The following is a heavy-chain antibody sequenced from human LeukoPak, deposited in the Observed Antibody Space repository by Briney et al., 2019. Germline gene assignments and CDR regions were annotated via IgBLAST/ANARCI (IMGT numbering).Heavy chain of an antibody. CDR1: GGSISSSSYY. Sequence: SETLSLTCTVSGGSISSSSYYWGWIRQPPGKGLEWIGSIYYSGSTYYNPSLKSRVTISVDTSKNQFSLKLSPVTAADTAVYYCARRGRGYSYGLNWFDPWGQGTLVTVSS. D-gene: IGHD5-18*01. J-gene: IGHJ5*02. CDR2: IYYSGST. V-gene: IGHV4-39*07. CDR3: ARRGRGYSYGLNWFDP.